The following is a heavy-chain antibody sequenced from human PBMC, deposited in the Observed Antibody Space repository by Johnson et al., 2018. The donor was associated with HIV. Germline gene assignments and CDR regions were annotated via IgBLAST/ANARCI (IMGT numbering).Heavy chain of an antibody. CDR2: ITGSSGST. CDR1: GFTFSSYA. J-gene: IGHJ3*02. CDR3: AKIVATSDDVFDI. V-gene: IGHV3-23*04. D-gene: IGHD5-12*01. Sequence: VQLVESGGGWVQPGGSLRLSCAASGFTFSSYAMSWVRQAPGKGLEWVSTITGSSGSTYYADSVKGRFTISRDNSKNTLYLQMNSLRAEDTAVYYCAKIVATSDDVFDIWGQGTKVTVSS.